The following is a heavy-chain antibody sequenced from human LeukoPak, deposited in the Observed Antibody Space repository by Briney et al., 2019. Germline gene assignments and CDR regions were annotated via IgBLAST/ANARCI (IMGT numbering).Heavy chain of an antibody. Sequence: GGSLRLSCAASGFTFDDYAMHWVRQAPGKGLEWVSGISWNSGSIGYADSVKGRFTISRDNAKNSLYLQMNSLRAEDTAVYYCARESVTIFGVADAFDIWGQGTMVTVSS. CDR3: ARESVTIFGVADAFDI. J-gene: IGHJ3*02. CDR1: GFTFDDYA. CDR2: ISWNSGSI. V-gene: IGHV3-9*01. D-gene: IGHD3-3*01.